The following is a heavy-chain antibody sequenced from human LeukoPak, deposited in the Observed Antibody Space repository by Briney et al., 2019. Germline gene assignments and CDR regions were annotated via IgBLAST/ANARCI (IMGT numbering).Heavy chain of an antibody. CDR3: ARVDYGDYGFDY. J-gene: IGHJ4*02. D-gene: IGHD4-17*01. CDR1: GFTVSSNY. Sequence: GGSLRLSCAASGFTVSSNYMSWVRRAPGKGLEWVSVIYSGGSTYYADSVKGKFTISRCNSKSTLYLQMNSLRAEDTAVYYCARVDYGDYGFDYWGQGTLVTVSS. CDR2: IYSGGST. V-gene: IGHV3-66*01.